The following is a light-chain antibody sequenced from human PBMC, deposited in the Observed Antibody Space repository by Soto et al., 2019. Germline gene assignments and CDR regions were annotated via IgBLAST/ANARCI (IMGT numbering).Light chain of an antibody. V-gene: IGKV1-39*01. CDR1: QNIRVY. J-gene: IGKJ2*01. CDR2: ATS. Sequence: DIQMTQSPSSLSASVGDRVTITCRASQNIRVYLNWYQQKPGKAPKPLIYATSTLLSGVPSRFSGSGSGTDFTLTIARLEPEDFAVFYCQQYDRSPHTFGQGTKLDI. CDR3: QQYDRSPHT.